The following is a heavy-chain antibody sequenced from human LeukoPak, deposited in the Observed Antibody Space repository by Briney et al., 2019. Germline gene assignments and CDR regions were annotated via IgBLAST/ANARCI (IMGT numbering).Heavy chain of an antibody. CDR3: AKGVYYYGSGSYQGDPYYFDY. CDR2: ISWNSGSI. CDR1: GFTFDDYA. J-gene: IGHJ4*02. Sequence: GGSLRLSCAASGFTFDDYAMHWVRQAPGKGLEWVSGISWNSGSIGYADSVKGRFTISRDNAKNSLYLQMNSLRAEDTALYYCAKGVYYYGSGSYQGDPYYFDYWGQGTLVTVSS. V-gene: IGHV3-9*01. D-gene: IGHD3-10*01.